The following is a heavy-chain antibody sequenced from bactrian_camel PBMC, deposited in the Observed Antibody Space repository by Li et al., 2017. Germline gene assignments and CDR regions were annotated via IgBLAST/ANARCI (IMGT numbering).Heavy chain of an antibody. CDR2: IRSDGIL. V-gene: IGHV3S53*01. Sequence: VQLVESGGGSVQPGGTLRLSCVRSKSTVTISRMAWFRQTPGKEREGLAVIRSDGILAYSESVRGRFTISGDIAKNTLYLQMNYLKTEDTGVYYCITTLGSHAGLPNTPQGQGTQVTVS. D-gene: IGHD5*01. J-gene: IGHJ4*01. CDR1: KSTVTISR.